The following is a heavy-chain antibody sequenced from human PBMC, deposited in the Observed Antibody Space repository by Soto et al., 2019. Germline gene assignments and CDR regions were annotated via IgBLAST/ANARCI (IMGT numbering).Heavy chain of an antibody. D-gene: IGHD1-26*01. CDR1: GFIVSSNY. J-gene: IGHJ4*02. Sequence: EVQLVESGGGLVQPGGSLRLSCAASGFIVSSNYVTWVRQAPGRGLEWVSVIYSGGNTYYADSVKGRFTISRHNSENTVYLQVNSLRVEDTGRYFCAGWSRTLDYWGQGTLVIVYS. CDR3: AGWSRTLDY. CDR2: IYSGGNT. V-gene: IGHV3-53*04.